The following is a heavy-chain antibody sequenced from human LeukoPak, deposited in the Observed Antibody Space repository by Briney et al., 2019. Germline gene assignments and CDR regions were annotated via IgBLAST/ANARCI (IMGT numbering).Heavy chain of an antibody. Sequence: ASVKVSCKASGGTFSSYAISWVRQAPGQGLEWMGWINTNTGNPTYAQGFTGRFVFSLDTSVSTAYLQISSLKAEDTAVYYCARAARKYRGYCSGGSCYSGDVGYWGQGTLVTVSS. D-gene: IGHD2-15*01. J-gene: IGHJ4*02. CDR1: GGTFSSYA. CDR2: INTNTGNP. V-gene: IGHV7-4-1*02. CDR3: ARAARKYRGYCSGGSCYSGDVGY.